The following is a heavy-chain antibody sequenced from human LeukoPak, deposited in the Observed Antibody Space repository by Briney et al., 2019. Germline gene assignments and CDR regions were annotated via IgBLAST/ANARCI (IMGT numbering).Heavy chain of an antibody. CDR3: ASGLTYCSSTSCYAPWYF. D-gene: IGHD2-2*01. V-gene: IGHV4-34*01. CDR2: INHSGST. Sequence: KSSETLSLTCAVYGGSFSGYYWSWIRQPPGKGLEWIGEINHSGSTNYNPSFKSRVTISVDTSKNQFSLKLSSVTAADTAVYYCASGLTYCSSTSCYAPWYFWGQGTLVTVSS. CDR1: GGSFSGYY. J-gene: IGHJ4*02.